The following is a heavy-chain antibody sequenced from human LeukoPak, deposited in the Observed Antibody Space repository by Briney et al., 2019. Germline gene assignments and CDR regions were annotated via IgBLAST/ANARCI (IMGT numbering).Heavy chain of an antibody. CDR3: ARNHLGLGL. V-gene: IGHV1-18*01. D-gene: IGHD3-16*01. CDR1: GYTFTTYE. CDR2: INPRNGNA. Sequence: ASVKVSCKASGYTFTTYEIIWVRQAPGQGLEWMGWINPRNGNANYAHQLQGRVTMTTDTSTSTSYMELASLRFDDTAIYYCARNHLGLGLWGQGTLVTVSS. J-gene: IGHJ4*02.